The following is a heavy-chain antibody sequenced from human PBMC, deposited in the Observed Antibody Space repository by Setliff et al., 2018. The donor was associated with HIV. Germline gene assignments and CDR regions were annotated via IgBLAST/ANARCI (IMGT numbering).Heavy chain of an antibody. J-gene: IGHJ6*02. CDR1: GFTFRNHA. D-gene: IGHD6-13*01. Sequence: GSLRLSCAASGFTFRNHAMHWVRQAPGKGLEWVAFIWYDGSNEYYADSVKGRFTISRDNSKNTLFLQMNSLRPEDTAVYYCARDCRVGWVFTYGMDVRGQGTLVTVSS. CDR3: ARDCRVGWVFTYGMDV. V-gene: IGHV3-30*02. CDR2: IWYDGSNE.